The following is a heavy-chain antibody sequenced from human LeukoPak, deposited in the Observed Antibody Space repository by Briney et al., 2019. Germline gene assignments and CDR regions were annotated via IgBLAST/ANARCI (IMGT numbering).Heavy chain of an antibody. Sequence: GGSLRLSCAASGFTFSSYAMSWVRQAPGKGLEWVSTVSGSGGRTDYADSVKGRFTISRDNPKNTLYLQMNSLGAEDTAVYYCAKDRGHCINGVCHNYYYMDVWGKGTTVTVSS. CDR1: GFTFSSYA. J-gene: IGHJ6*03. CDR2: VSGSGGRT. CDR3: AKDRGHCINGVCHNYYYMDV. D-gene: IGHD2-8*01. V-gene: IGHV3-23*01.